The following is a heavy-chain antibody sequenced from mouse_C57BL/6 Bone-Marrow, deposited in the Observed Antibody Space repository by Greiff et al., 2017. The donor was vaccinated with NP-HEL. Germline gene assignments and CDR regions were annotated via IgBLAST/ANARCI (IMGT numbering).Heavy chain of an antibody. D-gene: IGHD1-1*01. CDR1: GYTFTSYW. V-gene: IGHV1-50*01. J-gene: IGHJ2*01. Sequence: VQLQESGAELVKPGASVKLSCKASGYTFTSYWMQWVKQRPGQGLEWIGEIDPSDSYTNYNQKFKGKATLTVDTSSSTAYMQLSSLTSEDSAVYYCARIGFITTEGNYWGQGTTLTVSS. CDR2: IDPSDSYT. CDR3: ARIGFITTEGNY.